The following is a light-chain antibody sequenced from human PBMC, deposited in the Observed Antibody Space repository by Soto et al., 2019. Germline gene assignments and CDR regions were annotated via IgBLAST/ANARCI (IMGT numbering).Light chain of an antibody. Sequence: QSVLTQPPSASGSAGQSVTISCIGTSTDVGGYNYVSWYQQRPGKAPKLMIYEVSKRPSGVPDRFSGSKSGNTASLTVSGLQAEDEADYYCSSYAGNNIHYVFGTGTKVTVL. CDR2: EVS. CDR1: STDVGGYNY. V-gene: IGLV2-8*01. CDR3: SSYAGNNIHYV. J-gene: IGLJ1*01.